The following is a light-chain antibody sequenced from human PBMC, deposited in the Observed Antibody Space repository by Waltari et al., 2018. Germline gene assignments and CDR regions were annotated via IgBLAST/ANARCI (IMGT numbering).Light chain of an antibody. CDR1: SSDVGGYDY. V-gene: IGLV2-14*03. CDR3: CSYAPTNGSDVV. Sequence: QSALTQPASVSGSPGQSITISCTGTSSDVGGYDYVSCYQQHPGKAPKLILYDVTKRPSGVSNRFSGSKSGNTASLTISGLQTEDEADYHCCSYAPTNGSDVVFGGGTKLTVL. J-gene: IGLJ2*01. CDR2: DVT.